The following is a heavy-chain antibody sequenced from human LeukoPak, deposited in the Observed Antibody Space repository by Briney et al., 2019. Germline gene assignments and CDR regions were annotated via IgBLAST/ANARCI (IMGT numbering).Heavy chain of an antibody. D-gene: IGHD2-2*01. J-gene: IGHJ6*02. V-gene: IGHV1-18*01. CDR1: GYTFTSYG. Sequence: ASVKVSCKASGYTFTSYGISWVRQAPGQGLEWMGWISAYNGNTNYAQKLQGRVTLTTDTSTSTAYMELRSLRSDDTAVYYCASGYQPLYYYYYGMDVWGQGTTVTVSS. CDR2: ISAYNGNT. CDR3: ASGYQPLYYYYYGMDV.